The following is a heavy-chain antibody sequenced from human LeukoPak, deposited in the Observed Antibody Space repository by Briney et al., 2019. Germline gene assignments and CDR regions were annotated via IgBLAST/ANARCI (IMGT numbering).Heavy chain of an antibody. D-gene: IGHD2-21*01. J-gene: IGHJ5*02. CDR2: INHSGST. V-gene: IGHV4-34*01. CDR1: GGSFSGYY. Sequence: SETLSLTCAVYGGSFSGYYWSWIRQPPGKGLEWIGEINHSGSTNYNPSLKSRVTISVDTSKNQFSLKLSSVTAADTAVYYCARDLAYQGSSVWFDPWGQGTLVTVSP. CDR3: ARDLAYQGSSVWFDP.